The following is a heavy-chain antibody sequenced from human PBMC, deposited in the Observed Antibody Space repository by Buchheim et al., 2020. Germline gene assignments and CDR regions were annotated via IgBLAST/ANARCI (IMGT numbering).Heavy chain of an antibody. CDR2: ISNSGSGT. J-gene: IGHJ4*02. V-gene: IGHV3-23*01. D-gene: IGHD2-15*01. CDR3: AKDRGGHFDY. CDR1: GFTFSNSA. Sequence: EVQLLESGGGLEQPGGSLRLSCAASGFTFSNSAMNWVRQAPGKGLEWVSGISNSGSGTYYADSVKGRFTISRDNSKKNRDLQMNGLRAEDTAVYYCAKDRGGHFDYWGQGTL.